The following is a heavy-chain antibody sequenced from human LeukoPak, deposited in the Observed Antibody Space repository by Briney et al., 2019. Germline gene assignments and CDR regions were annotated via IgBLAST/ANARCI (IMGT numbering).Heavy chain of an antibody. CDR1: GFTFSSYV. J-gene: IGHJ4*02. Sequence: GGSLRLSCETAGFTFSSYVMHWVRRTPGKGLVWVSRISHDGFISYADSVKGRFTFSRDNAKNTLILQMNSLRAEDTAVYYCARDWVYKIDYWGRGTLVTVSS. D-gene: IGHD5-24*01. CDR2: ISHDGFI. V-gene: IGHV3-74*01. CDR3: ARDWVYKIDY.